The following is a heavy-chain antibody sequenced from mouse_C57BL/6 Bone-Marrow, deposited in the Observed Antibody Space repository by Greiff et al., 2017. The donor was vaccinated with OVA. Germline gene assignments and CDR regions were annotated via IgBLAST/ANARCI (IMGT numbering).Heavy chain of an antibody. V-gene: IGHV7-3*01. CDR3: ARYHYGSPLDY. CDR1: GFTFTDYY. J-gene: IGHJ2*01. Sequence: EVHLVESGGGLVQPGGSLSLSCAASGFTFTDYYMSWVRQPPGKALEWLGFIRNKANGYTTEYSASVKGRFTISRDNSQSILYLQMNALRAEDSATYYCARYHYGSPLDYWGQGTTLTVSS. CDR2: IRNKANGYTT. D-gene: IGHD1-1*01.